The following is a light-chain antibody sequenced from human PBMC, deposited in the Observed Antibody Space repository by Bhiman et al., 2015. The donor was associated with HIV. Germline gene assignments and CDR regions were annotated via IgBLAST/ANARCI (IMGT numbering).Light chain of an antibody. CDR1: NVGTNS. CDR3: QLWDTTSDPFVV. CDR2: YPY. J-gene: IGLJ2*01. Sequence: SPVLTQPLSVSVAPGRTATITCVGNNVGTNSVHWYRQRPGQAPQLVIVYPYDRPSGIPDRFSGSYSGNAATLTISGAEAGDEADYYCQLWDTTSDPFVVFGGGTKLTVL. V-gene: IGLV3-21*04.